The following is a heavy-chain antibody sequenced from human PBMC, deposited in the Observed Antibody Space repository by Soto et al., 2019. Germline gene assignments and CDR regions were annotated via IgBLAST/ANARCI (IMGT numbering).Heavy chain of an antibody. J-gene: IGHJ4*02. CDR3: ARDAGGPADY. V-gene: IGHV4-59*01. Sequence: PSETLSLTCTVSVESISIYYWSWIRQPPGNGLEWIGYMYYSGSTNYNPSLKSRVTISVDTSKNQFSLKLSSVTAADTAVYYCARDAGGPADYWGQGTLVTVS. CDR1: VESISIYY. CDR2: MYYSGST. D-gene: IGHD2-15*01.